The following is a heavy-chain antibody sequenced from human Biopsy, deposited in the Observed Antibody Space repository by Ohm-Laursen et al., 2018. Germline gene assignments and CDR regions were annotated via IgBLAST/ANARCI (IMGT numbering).Heavy chain of an antibody. CDR3: AKDVRVKVQLDGMDV. V-gene: IGHV3-9*01. CDR2: ISWSNDNI. Sequence: SLRLSCSASGFNFNHYAMQWVRQVPGKGLEWVSSISWSNDNIHYADSVKGRFTTSRDNAKKLLYLQMNSLRAEDTALYYCAKDVRVKVQLDGMDVWGQGTTVTVSS. CDR1: GFNFNHYA. D-gene: IGHD1-1*01. J-gene: IGHJ6*02.